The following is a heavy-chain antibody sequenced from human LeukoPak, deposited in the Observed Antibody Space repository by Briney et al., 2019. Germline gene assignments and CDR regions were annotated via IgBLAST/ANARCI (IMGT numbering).Heavy chain of an antibody. V-gene: IGHV4-38-2*02. D-gene: IGHD6-13*01. CDR2: IYHSGST. CDR3: ARHRGPYSSSWYAVDY. Sequence: PSETLSLTCTVSGYSINSGYYWGWIRRPPGKGLEWIGSIYHSGSTYYNPSLKSRVTISVDTSKNQFSLKLSSVTAADTAVYYCARHRGPYSSSWYAVDYWGQGTLVTVSS. CDR1: GYSINSGYY. J-gene: IGHJ4*02.